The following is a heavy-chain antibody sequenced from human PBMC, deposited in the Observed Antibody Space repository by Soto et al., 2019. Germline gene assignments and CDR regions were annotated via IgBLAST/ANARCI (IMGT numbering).Heavy chain of an antibody. CDR2: ISAYNGNT. D-gene: IGHD1-20*01. Sequence: GASVKVSCKASGYTFTSYGISWVRQAPGQGLEWMGWISAYNGNTNYAQKLQGRVTMTTDTSTSTAYMELRSLRSDDTAVYYCARDIMSITGTTSEAPDFDYWGQGTLVTSPQ. CDR1: GYTFTSYG. V-gene: IGHV1-18*01. CDR3: ARDIMSITGTTSEAPDFDY. J-gene: IGHJ4*02.